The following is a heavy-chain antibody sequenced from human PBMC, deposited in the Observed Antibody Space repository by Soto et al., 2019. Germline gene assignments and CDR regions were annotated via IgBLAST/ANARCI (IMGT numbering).Heavy chain of an antibody. J-gene: IGHJ4*02. V-gene: IGHV4-39*07. Sequence: SETLSLTCTVSGGSISSSSSYWGWIRQPPGKGLERIVYIYYSSSTNYNPSLKSRVTISVDTSKNQFSLKLSSVTAADTSVYYCATLIRVPRGYYFDYWGQGTLVTVSS. CDR1: GGSISSSSSY. CDR3: ATLIRVPRGYYFDY. CDR2: IYYSSST. D-gene: IGHD2-8*01.